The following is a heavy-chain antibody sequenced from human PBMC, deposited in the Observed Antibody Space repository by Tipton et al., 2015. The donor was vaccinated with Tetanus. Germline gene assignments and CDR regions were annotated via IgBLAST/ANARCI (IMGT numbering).Heavy chain of an antibody. D-gene: IGHD5-18*01. CDR2: IYYSGTT. V-gene: IGHV4-61*01. J-gene: IGHJ4*01. CDR3: ASSVGQLWF. CDR1: GGSVRSTNSY. Sequence: TLSLTCTVSGGSVRSTNSYWSWLRQPPGKGLEWIGYIYYSGTTKYNPSLKSRVIISADTSKNQFSLKLSSVTAADTAVYYCASSVGQLWFWGQGSLVTVSS.